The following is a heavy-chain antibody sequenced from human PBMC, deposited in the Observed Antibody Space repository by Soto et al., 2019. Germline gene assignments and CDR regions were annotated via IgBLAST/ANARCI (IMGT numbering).Heavy chain of an antibody. CDR2: ISSSSSTI. CDR3: AGRGLYGSDAFDI. CDR1: GFSLSSYS. Sequence: GGSMRLSCAACGFSLSSYSMNCVRQAPGKGLEWVSYISSSSSTIYYADSVKGRFTISRDNAKNSLYLQMNSLRAEDTAVYYCAGRGLYGSDAFDIWGQGTMVTVSS. D-gene: IGHD4-17*01. V-gene: IGHV3-48*01. J-gene: IGHJ3*02.